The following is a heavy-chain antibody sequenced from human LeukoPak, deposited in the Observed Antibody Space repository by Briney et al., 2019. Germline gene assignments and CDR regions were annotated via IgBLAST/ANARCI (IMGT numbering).Heavy chain of an antibody. Sequence: SQTLSLTCTVSGGSISSGSYYWSWIRQPAGKGLEWIGRIYTSGSTNYNPSLKSRVTISVDTSKNQFSLKLSSVTAADTAVYYCARDGNPTDWFDPWGQGTLVTVSS. V-gene: IGHV4-61*02. CDR1: GGSISSGSYY. CDR2: IYTSGST. D-gene: IGHD2/OR15-2a*01. CDR3: ARDGNPTDWFDP. J-gene: IGHJ5*02.